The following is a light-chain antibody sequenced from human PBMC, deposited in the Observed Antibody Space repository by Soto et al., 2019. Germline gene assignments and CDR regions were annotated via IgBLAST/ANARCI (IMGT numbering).Light chain of an antibody. CDR2: DAS. CDR3: QHYHGYPFT. CDR1: QSVNTW. Sequence: DIQMTQSPSTLSASVGARVIITCRASQSVNTWLAWYQQKPGKAPVLLIYDASSLKSGVPSRFSGSGSGTEFTLTITSLQPDDFAIYYCQHYHGYPFTFGPGTKVD. J-gene: IGKJ3*01. V-gene: IGKV1-5*01.